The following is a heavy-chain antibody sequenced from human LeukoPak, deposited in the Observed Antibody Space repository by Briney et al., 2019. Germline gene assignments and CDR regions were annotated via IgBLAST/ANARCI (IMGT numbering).Heavy chain of an antibody. V-gene: IGHV1-2*02. Sequence: VASVKVSCKASGYTFTGYYMHWVRQAPGQGLEWMGWINPNSGGTNYAQKFQGRVTMTRDTSISTAYMELSRLRSEDTAVYYCARVIAVAERYYYYGMDVWGQGTTVTVSS. D-gene: IGHD6-19*01. CDR3: ARVIAVAERYYYYGMDV. CDR1: GYTFTGYY. J-gene: IGHJ6*02. CDR2: INPNSGGT.